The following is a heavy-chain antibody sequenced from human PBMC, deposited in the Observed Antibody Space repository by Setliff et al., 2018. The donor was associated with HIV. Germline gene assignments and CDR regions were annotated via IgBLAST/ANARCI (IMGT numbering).Heavy chain of an antibody. CDR3: ASGYNYAYSDY. V-gene: IGHV4-34*01. CDR2: INHSGST. CDR1: GGSFSGYY. D-gene: IGHD5-18*01. J-gene: IGHJ4*02. Sequence: ASETLSLTCAVYGGSFSGYYWSWIRQPPGKGLEWIGEINHSGSTNYNPSLKSRVIISVDTSKNHFSLRLSSVTAADTAVYYCASGYNYAYSDYWGQGTLVTVSS.